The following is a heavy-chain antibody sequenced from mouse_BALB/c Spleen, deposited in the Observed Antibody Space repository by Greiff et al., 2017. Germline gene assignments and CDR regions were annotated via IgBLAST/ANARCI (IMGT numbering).Heavy chain of an antibody. V-gene: IGHV3-2*02. CDR3: AREWGLRDAMDY. Sequence: DVKLVESGPGLVKPSQSLSLTCTVTGYSITSDYAWNWIRQFPGNKLEWMGYISYSGSTSYNPSLKSRISITRDTSKNQFFLQLNSVTTEDTATYYCAREWGLRDAMDYWGQGTSVTVSS. J-gene: IGHJ4*01. D-gene: IGHD2-2*01. CDR1: GYSITSDYA. CDR2: ISYSGST.